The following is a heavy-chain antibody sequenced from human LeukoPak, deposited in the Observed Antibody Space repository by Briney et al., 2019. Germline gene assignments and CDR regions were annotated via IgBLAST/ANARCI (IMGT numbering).Heavy chain of an antibody. V-gene: IGHV3-30*18. D-gene: IGHD6-19*01. J-gene: IGHJ6*02. CDR3: AKDLAVAGTNYYYGMDV. CDR2: ISYDGSNK. Sequence: GGSLRLSCAASGFSFSSYAMNWVRQAPGKGLEWVAVISYDGSNKYYADSVKGRFTISRDNSKNTLYLQMNSLRAEDTAVYYCAKDLAVAGTNYYYGMDVWGQGTTVTVSS. CDR1: GFSFSSYA.